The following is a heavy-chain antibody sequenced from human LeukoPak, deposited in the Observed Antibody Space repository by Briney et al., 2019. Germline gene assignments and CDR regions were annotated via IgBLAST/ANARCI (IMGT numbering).Heavy chain of an antibody. Sequence: GGSLRLSCTASGFTFSAYAMMWVRQAPGKGLEWVSAISNDGGGTTYADFVKGRFSVSRDNSKNTLFLQMNSLRAEDTALYYCAKGSSGYFFDLWGQGTLATVSS. J-gene: IGHJ4*02. CDR3: AKGSSGYFFDL. CDR2: ISNDGGGT. CDR1: GFTFSAYA. V-gene: IGHV3-23*01. D-gene: IGHD3-22*01.